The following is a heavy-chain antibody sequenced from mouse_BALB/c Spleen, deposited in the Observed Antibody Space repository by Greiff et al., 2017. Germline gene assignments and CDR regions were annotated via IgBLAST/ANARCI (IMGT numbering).Heavy chain of an antibody. D-gene: IGHD1-1*01. CDR2: IWAGGST. CDR3: ARALYGSSYVDYAMDY. Sequence: VMLVESGPGLVAPSQSLSITCTVSGFSLTSYGVHWVRQPPGKGLEWLGVIWAGGSTNYNSALMSRLSISKDNSKSQVFLKMNSLQTDDTAMYYCARALYGSSYVDYAMDYWGQGTSVTVSS. J-gene: IGHJ4*01. CDR1: GFSLTSYG. V-gene: IGHV2-9*02.